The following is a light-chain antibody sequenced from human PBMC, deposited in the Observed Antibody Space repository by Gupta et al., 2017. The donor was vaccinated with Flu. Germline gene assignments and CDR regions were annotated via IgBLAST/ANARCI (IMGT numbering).Light chain of an antibody. V-gene: IGLV2-23*02. Sequence: QSAPPQPASVSGSPGQSTTISCTGTNSDVGSYNLVSWYQQHPGKAPKLIIYEVSKRPSGVSNRFSGSKSGTTASLTISGLQAEDEADYYCCSYTVTRGRLVFGGGTKLTVL. CDR3: CSYTVTRGRLV. CDR2: EVS. J-gene: IGLJ2*01. CDR1: NSDVGSYNL.